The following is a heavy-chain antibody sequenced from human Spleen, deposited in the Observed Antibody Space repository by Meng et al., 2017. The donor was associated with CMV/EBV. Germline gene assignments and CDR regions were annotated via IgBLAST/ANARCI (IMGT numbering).Heavy chain of an antibody. J-gene: IGHJ4*02. D-gene: IGHD2-2*01. CDR3: TRGLGYCNSASCYRRFNFDY. CDR2: INSDGTST. Sequence: FSSYWMYWVRQAPGKGLVCVSRINSDGTSTSYADSVKGRFTISRDNAKNTLYLQMDRLRAEDTAVYYCTRGLGYCNSASCYRRFNFDYWGQGALVTVSS. V-gene: IGHV3-74*01. CDR1: FSSYW.